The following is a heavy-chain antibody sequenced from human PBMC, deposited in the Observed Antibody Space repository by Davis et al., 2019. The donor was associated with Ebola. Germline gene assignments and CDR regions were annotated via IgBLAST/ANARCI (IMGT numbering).Heavy chain of an antibody. V-gene: IGHV3-21*01. CDR2: ISSDSDYI. Sequence: GESLKISCAASGFTFSTYSMSWVRQAPGKALEWVSSISSDSDYIYYADSAKGRFTISRDNAKNTLYLQMNDLRAEDTAVYYCAREGKIFGCDYWGQGALVTVSS. D-gene: IGHD3-3*01. CDR1: GFTFSTYS. CDR3: AREGKIFGCDY. J-gene: IGHJ4*02.